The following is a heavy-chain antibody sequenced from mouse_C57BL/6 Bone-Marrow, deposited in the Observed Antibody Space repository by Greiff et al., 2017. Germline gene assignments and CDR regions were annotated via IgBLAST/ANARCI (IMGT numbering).Heavy chain of an antibody. Sequence: QVTLKVSGAELARPGASVKLSCKASGYTFTSYGISWVKQRTGQGLEWIGEIYPRSGNTYYNEKFKGKATLTADKSSSTAYMELRSLTSEDSAVYFCASPITTVVADYWGQGTTLTVSS. CDR1: GYTFTSYG. CDR3: ASPITTVVADY. D-gene: IGHD1-1*01. CDR2: IYPRSGNT. V-gene: IGHV1-81*01. J-gene: IGHJ2*01.